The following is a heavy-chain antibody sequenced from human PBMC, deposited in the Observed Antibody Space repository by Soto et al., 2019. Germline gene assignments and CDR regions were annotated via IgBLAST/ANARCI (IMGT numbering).Heavy chain of an antibody. D-gene: IGHD3-10*01. CDR3: AADLVAGSGSLGH. CDR1: GFTFSSRW. Sequence: EVQLVESGGGSAQPGGSLRLSCAASGFTFSSRWMHWVRQDPGKGLQWVSRIRHDGADSNYADFVGGRFTISRDNTKNTLHLQMNSLRAEDMAVYFCAADLVAGSGSLGHWGQGTLVTVSS. J-gene: IGHJ4*02. V-gene: IGHV3-74*01. CDR2: IRHDGADS.